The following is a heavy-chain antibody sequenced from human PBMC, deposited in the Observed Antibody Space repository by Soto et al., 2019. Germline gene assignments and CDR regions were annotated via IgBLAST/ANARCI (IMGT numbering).Heavy chain of an antibody. CDR3: ATYDSSGLAF. CDR1: RGSISSYY. V-gene: IGHV4-59*08. CDR2: IYYSGTT. Sequence: SETLSLTYTVSRGSISSYYWNWIRQPPGKGLEWIGYIYYSGTTYYNPSLKSRLTISIDTSKKQFSLRLTSVTAADTAVYYCATYDSSGLAFWGQGTLVTVSS. J-gene: IGHJ4*02. D-gene: IGHD3-22*01.